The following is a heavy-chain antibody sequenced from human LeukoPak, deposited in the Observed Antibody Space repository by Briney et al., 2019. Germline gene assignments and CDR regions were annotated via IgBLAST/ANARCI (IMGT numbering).Heavy chain of an antibody. V-gene: IGHV3-7*01. CDR1: GFTFSSYG. CDR2: IKQDGSEK. Sequence: GRSLRLSCAASGFTFSSYGMHWVRQAPGKGLEWVANIKQDGSEKYYVDSVKGRFTISRDNAKNSLYLQMNSLRAEDTAVYYCAREGFYCSSTSCYFHYWGQGTLVTVSS. D-gene: IGHD2-2*01. J-gene: IGHJ4*02. CDR3: AREGFYCSSTSCYFHY.